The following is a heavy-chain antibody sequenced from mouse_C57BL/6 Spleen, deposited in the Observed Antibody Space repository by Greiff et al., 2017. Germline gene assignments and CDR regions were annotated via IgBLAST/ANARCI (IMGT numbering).Heavy chain of an antibody. Sequence: QVQLKESGPELVKPGASVKISCKASGYAFSSSRMNWVKQRPGKGLEWIGRIYPGDGGTNYNGKFKGKATLTVDKASSTAYMQLRTLTSEDSAVYFCASPYYDSNTYAMDYWGQGTSVTVSS. CDR3: ASPYYDSNTYAMDY. CDR1: GYAFSSSR. CDR2: IYPGDGGT. D-gene: IGHD1-1*01. J-gene: IGHJ4*01. V-gene: IGHV1-82*01.